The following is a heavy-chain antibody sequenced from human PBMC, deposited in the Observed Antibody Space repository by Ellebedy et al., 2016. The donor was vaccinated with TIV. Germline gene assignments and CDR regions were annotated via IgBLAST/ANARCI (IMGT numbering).Heavy chain of an antibody. CDR3: ARGRLLGPDIYDSTGYYPFYFGL. D-gene: IGHD3-22*01. J-gene: IGHJ4*02. CDR2: IHHSGGT. V-gene: IGHV4-34*01. CDR1: GGSFSATC. Sequence: SETLSLXXAVHGGSFSATCWSWIRQSQGKGLEWIGEIHHSGGTYSNPSLKSRLTMSRDTSKNQLSLRMNSVTAADTAVYYCARGRLLGPDIYDSTGYYPFYFGLWGQGTLVTVSS.